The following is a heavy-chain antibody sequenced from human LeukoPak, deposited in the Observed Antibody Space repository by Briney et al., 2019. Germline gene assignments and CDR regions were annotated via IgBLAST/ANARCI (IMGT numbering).Heavy chain of an antibody. D-gene: IGHD3-16*01. CDR3: AHDLIRGRWFDP. CDR1: GYSISSGYY. CDR2: IYHSGST. J-gene: IGHJ5*02. Sequence: PSETLSLXCAVSGYSISSGYYWGSIRQPPGKGLEWIGSIYHSGSTYYNPSLKSRVTISVDTSKNQFSLKLSSVTAADTAVYYCAHDLIRGRWFDPWGQGTLVTVSS. V-gene: IGHV4-38-2*01.